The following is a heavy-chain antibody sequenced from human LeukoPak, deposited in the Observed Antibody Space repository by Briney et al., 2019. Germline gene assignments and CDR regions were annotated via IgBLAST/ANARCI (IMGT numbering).Heavy chain of an antibody. D-gene: IGHD1-26*01. CDR3: ARGPAANSGNYYAGDY. V-gene: IGHV3-21*01. CDR1: GFTFSSYS. CDR2: ISSSSSYI. J-gene: IGHJ4*02. Sequence: PGGSLRLSCAASGFTFSSYSMNWVRQAPGKGLEWVSSISSSSSYIYYADSVKGRFTISSDNAKNTLYLQMNSLKSEDSAAYYCARGPAANSGNYYAGDYWGQGTLVTVSS.